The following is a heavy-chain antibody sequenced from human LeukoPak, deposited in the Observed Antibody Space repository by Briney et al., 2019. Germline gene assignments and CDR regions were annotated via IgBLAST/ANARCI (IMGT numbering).Heavy chain of an antibody. CDR3: ARTWFGESHNWFDP. Sequence: PRGSLRLSCAASGFTVSSNYMSWVRQAPGKGLEWVSVIYSGGSTYYADSVKGRFTISRDNSKNTLYLQMNSLRAEDTAVYYCARTWFGESHNWFDPWGQGTLVTVSS. CDR1: GFTVSSNY. D-gene: IGHD3-10*01. J-gene: IGHJ5*02. CDR2: IYSGGST. V-gene: IGHV3-53*01.